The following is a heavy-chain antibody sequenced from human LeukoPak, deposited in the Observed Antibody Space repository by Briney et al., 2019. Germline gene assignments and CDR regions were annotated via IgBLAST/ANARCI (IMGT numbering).Heavy chain of an antibody. J-gene: IGHJ4*02. Sequence: SQTLSLTCAISGDSASSNSAAWNWIRQSPSRGLEWLGRTYYRSKWYNDYAVSVKSRITINPDTSKNQFSLQLNSATPEDTAVYYCARAGAANERARFDYWGQGTLVTVSS. CDR1: GDSASSNSAA. CDR2: TYYRSKWYN. D-gene: IGHD6-13*01. V-gene: IGHV6-1*01. CDR3: ARAGAANERARFDY.